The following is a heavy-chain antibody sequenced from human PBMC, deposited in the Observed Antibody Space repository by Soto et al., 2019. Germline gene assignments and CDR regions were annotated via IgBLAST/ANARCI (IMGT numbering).Heavy chain of an antibody. CDR3: AKVFAPLEQLAANDY. Sequence: QVQLVESGGGVVQPGRSLRLSCAASGFTFSSYGMHWVRQAPGKGLEWVAVISYDGSNKYYADSVKGRFTISRDNSKNTLYLQMNSLRAEDTAVYYCAKVFAPLEQLAANDYWGQGTMVTVSS. CDR2: ISYDGSNK. J-gene: IGHJ4*02. V-gene: IGHV3-30*18. CDR1: GFTFSSYG. D-gene: IGHD1-1*01.